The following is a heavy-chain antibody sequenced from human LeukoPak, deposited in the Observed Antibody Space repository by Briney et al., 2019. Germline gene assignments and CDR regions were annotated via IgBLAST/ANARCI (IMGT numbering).Heavy chain of an antibody. CDR1: GGSISGSSYF. D-gene: IGHD3-10*01. Sequence: PSETLSLTCAVSGGSISGSSYFWGWIRQPPGKGLEWIGSIYYSGNTYYNPSLKSRVTISVDTSKNQFSLKLSSVTVADTAVYYCARLKEGIDYWGQGTLVTVSS. CDR3: ARLKEGIDY. CDR2: IYYSGNT. J-gene: IGHJ4*02. V-gene: IGHV4-39*01.